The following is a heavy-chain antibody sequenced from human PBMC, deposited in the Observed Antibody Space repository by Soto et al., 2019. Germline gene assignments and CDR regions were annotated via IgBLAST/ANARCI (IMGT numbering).Heavy chain of an antibody. Sequence: GGSLRLSCAASGFSVTNYWISWARQAPGKGLEWVANVRRDGRDEYYADSVRGRFTISRDNAKNSVYPQMDSLRAEDTAVYYCASLDSMAAARGYWGQGTQVTVSS. CDR1: GFSVTNYW. V-gene: IGHV3-7*03. CDR3: ASLDSMAAARGY. D-gene: IGHD6-6*01. CDR2: VRRDGRDE. J-gene: IGHJ4*02.